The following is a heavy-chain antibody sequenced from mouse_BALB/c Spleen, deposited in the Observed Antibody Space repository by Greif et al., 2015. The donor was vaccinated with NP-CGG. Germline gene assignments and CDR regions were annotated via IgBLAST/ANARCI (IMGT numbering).Heavy chain of an antibody. J-gene: IGHJ1*01. Sequence: EVMLVESRGGLVKPGGSLKLSCAASGFTFSDYYMYWVRQTPEKRLEWVATISDGGSYTYYPDSVKGRFTISRDNAKNNLYLQMSSLKSEDTAMYYCARDGNYWYFDVWGAGTTVTVSS. CDR1: GFTFSDYY. CDR2: ISDGGSYT. D-gene: IGHD2-1*01. CDR3: ARDGNYWYFDV. V-gene: IGHV5-4*02.